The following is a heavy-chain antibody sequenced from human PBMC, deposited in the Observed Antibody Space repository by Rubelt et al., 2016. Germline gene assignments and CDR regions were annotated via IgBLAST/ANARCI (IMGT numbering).Heavy chain of an antibody. CDR3: ARERDDYGDY. Sequence: QVQLVQSGAEVKKPGASVKVSCKASGYTFTSYGISWVRQAPGQGLEWRGWISAYNGNTNYEQKLQARVPVTTDTSTSTAYMELRSLRSDDTSVYYCARERDDYGDYWGQGTLVTVSS. D-gene: IGHD5-24*01. J-gene: IGHJ4*02. CDR1: GYTFTSYG. CDR2: ISAYNGNT. V-gene: IGHV1-18*01.